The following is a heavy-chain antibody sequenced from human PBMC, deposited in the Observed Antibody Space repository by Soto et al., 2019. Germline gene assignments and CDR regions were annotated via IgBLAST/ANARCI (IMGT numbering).Heavy chain of an antibody. CDR1: GGTFSSYA. CDR3: ARRYNWNDSNYYYYYGMDV. CDR2: IIPIFGTA. V-gene: IGHV1-69*01. Sequence: QVQLVQSGAEVKKPGSSVKVSCKASGGTFSSYAISWVRQAPGQGLEWMGGIIPIFGTANYAQKFQGRVTITGDESTSTAYMVLSSVRCDDTAVYYCARRYNWNDSNYYYYYGMDVWGQGTTVTVSS. D-gene: IGHD1-20*01. J-gene: IGHJ6*02.